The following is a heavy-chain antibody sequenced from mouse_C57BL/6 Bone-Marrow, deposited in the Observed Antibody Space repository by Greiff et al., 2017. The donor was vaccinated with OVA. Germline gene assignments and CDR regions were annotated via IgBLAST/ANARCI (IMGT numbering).Heavy chain of an antibody. V-gene: IGHV2-2*01. D-gene: IGHD1-1*01. Sequence: QVQLKQSGPGLVQPSQSLSITCTVSGFSLTSYGVHWVRQSPGKGLEWLGVIWSGGSTDYNAAFISRLSISKDNSKSQVFFKMNSLQADDTAIYYCARSLSYYGSSYGNFDVWGTGTTVTVSS. CDR3: ARSLSYYGSSYGNFDV. J-gene: IGHJ1*03. CDR2: IWSGGST. CDR1: GFSLTSYG.